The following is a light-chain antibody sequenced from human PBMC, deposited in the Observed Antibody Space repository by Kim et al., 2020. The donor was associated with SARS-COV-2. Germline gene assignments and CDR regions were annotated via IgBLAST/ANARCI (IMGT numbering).Light chain of an antibody. CDR2: DAS. Sequence: EIVLPQSPSTLSLSPGERATLSCRASQSVSSYLAWYQQKPGQAPRLLIYDASNRATGIPARFSGSGSGTDFTLTISSLEPEDFAVYYCQQRSNWPLTFGGGTKLEI. V-gene: IGKV3-11*01. J-gene: IGKJ4*01. CDR3: QQRSNWPLT. CDR1: QSVSSY.